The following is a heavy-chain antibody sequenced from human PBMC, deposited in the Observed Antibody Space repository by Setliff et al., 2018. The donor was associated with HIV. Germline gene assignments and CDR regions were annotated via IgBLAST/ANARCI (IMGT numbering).Heavy chain of an antibody. D-gene: IGHD3-3*01. CDR1: GGSFSGHY. V-gene: IGHV4-34*01. J-gene: IGHJ4*02. CDR3: ARGKFLAPKWQDY. CDR2: IHHSGNT. Sequence: SETLSLTCAVNGGSFSGHYWNWIRQAPGKGLEWIGEIHHSGNTNVNPSLKSRVSMSMDPSKNQFSLNLRSVTVADTAVYYCARGKFLAPKWQDYWGQGTLVTVSS.